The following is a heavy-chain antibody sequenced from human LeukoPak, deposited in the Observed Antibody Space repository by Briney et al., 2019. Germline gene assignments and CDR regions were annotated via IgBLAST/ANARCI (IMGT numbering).Heavy chain of an antibody. CDR3: ARDGYYYGSGSTTYYYYYGMDV. Sequence: SGGSLRLSCAASGFTFSDYYMSWIRQAPGKGLEWASYISSSSSYTNYADSVKGRFTISRDNAKNSLYLQMNSLRAEDTAVYYCARDGYYYGSGSTTYYYYYGMDVWGQGTTVTVSS. CDR2: ISSSSSYT. J-gene: IGHJ6*02. D-gene: IGHD3-10*01. CDR1: GFTFSDYY. V-gene: IGHV3-11*05.